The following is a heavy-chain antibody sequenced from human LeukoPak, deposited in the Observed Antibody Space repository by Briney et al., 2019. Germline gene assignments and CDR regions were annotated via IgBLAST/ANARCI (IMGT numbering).Heavy chain of an antibody. V-gene: IGHV3-23*01. CDR1: GFTFSSYG. Sequence: GGSQTLSCAASGFTFSSYGMSWVRQAPGKGLDGVSGISGSGGSTFYADSVKGRFTVSRDNSKNTLYLQMSSLRAEDTAVYYCAKDRNGDFAYYFDFWGQGTLVTVSS. J-gene: IGHJ4*02. CDR2: ISGSGGST. D-gene: IGHD4-17*01. CDR3: AKDRNGDFAYYFDF.